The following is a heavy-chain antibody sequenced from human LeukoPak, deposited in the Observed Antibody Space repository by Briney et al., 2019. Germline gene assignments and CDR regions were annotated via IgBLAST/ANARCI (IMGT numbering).Heavy chain of an antibody. Sequence: PSQTLSLTCTVSGGSISSGGYYWSWIRQHPGKGLEWIGHIYYSGSTYCNPSLKSRVTISVDTSKNQFSLKLSSVTAADTAVYYCARDKLAGGYYYYGMDVWGQGTTVTVSS. V-gene: IGHV4-31*03. CDR3: ARDKLAGGYYYYGMDV. CDR1: GGSISSGGYY. D-gene: IGHD6-19*01. CDR2: IYYSGST. J-gene: IGHJ6*02.